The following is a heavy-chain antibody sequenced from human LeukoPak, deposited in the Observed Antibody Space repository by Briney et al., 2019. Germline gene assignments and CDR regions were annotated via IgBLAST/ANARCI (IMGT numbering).Heavy chain of an antibody. Sequence: GGSLRLSCAASGFTFSSYSMNWVRQAPGKGLEWVSSISSSSSYIYYADSVKGRFTISRDNAKNSLYLQMNSLRAEDTAVYYCAREIVSPVVLPAAILPNAFDIWGQGTMVTVSS. J-gene: IGHJ3*02. D-gene: IGHD2-2*01. V-gene: IGHV3-21*01. CDR2: ISSSSSYI. CDR3: AREIVSPVVLPAAILPNAFDI. CDR1: GFTFSSYS.